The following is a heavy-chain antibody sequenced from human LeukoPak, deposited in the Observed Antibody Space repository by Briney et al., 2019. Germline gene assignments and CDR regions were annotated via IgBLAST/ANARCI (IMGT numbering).Heavy chain of an antibody. V-gene: IGHV3-30*04. CDR3: MKWEGP. D-gene: IGHD1-26*01. CDR2: IRYDGSNK. J-gene: IGHJ5*02. Sequence: GKSLRLSCAASGFSFNNYAMYWVRQAPGKGLEWVAFIRYDGSNKYYADSVKGRFTVSRDNSNNTLSLQMSSLRSEDTAVYYCMKWEGPWGQGTLVTVSS. CDR1: GFSFNNYA.